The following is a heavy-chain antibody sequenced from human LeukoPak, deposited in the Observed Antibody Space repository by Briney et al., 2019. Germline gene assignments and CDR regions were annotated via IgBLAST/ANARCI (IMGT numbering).Heavy chain of an antibody. CDR1: GFTFSSYA. J-gene: IGHJ4*02. D-gene: IGHD6-19*01. V-gene: IGHV3-30*04. Sequence: PGRSLRLSCAASGFTFSSYAMHWVRQAPGKGLEWVAVISYDGSNKYYADSVKGRFTISRDNSKNTLYLQVNSLRAEDTAVYYCARDPYSSGWRYYFDYWGQGTLVTVSS. CDR3: ARDPYSSGWRYYFDY. CDR2: ISYDGSNK.